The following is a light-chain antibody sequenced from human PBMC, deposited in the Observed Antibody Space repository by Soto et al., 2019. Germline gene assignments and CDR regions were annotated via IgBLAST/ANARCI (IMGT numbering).Light chain of an antibody. CDR3: QQSYSTPKT. Sequence: DIQMTQSPSXLSASVGDRVTITCRASXSIXXHLNWYQQKPGKAPKLLIHAASNLQSGVPSRFSGSGSGTDFTLTISSLQPEDFATYYCQQSYSTPKTFGQGTKVEIK. V-gene: IGKV1-39*01. CDR2: AAS. J-gene: IGKJ1*01. CDR1: XSIXXH.